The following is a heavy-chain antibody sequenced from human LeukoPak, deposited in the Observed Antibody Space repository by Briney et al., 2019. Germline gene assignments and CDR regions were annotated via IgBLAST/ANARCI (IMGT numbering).Heavy chain of an antibody. V-gene: IGHV4-39*07. D-gene: IGHD3-3*01. CDR2: IYYSGST. J-gene: IGHJ4*02. CDR3: ARRRKDYDFWSGYSLAHFDY. CDR1: GGSISSSSYN. Sequence: SETLSLTCIVSGGSISSSSYNWGWIRQSPGRGLEWIGSIYYSGSTYYNPSLKSRVTISVDTSKNQFSLKLSSVTAADTAVYYCARRRKDYDFWSGYSLAHFDYWGQGTLVTVSS.